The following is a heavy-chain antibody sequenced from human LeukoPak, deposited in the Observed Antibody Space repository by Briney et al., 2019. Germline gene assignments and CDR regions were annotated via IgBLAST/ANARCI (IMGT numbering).Heavy chain of an antibody. Sequence: ASVKVSCKASGYTFTGYSMHWVRQAPGQGLEWMGWINPNSGGTNYAQKFQGRVTMTRDTSISTAYMELSRLRSEDTAVYYCARANGYSYGFDYWGQGTLVTVSS. V-gene: IGHV1-2*02. D-gene: IGHD5-18*01. CDR3: ARANGYSYGFDY. J-gene: IGHJ4*02. CDR2: INPNSGGT. CDR1: GYTFTGYS.